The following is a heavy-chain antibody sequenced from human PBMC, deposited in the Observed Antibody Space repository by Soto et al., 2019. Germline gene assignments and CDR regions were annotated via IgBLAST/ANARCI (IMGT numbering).Heavy chain of an antibody. CDR3: AKDLVDTAMVTESY. CDR2: FDPEDGET. V-gene: IGHV1-24*01. J-gene: IGHJ4*02. CDR1: GYTLTELS. Sequence: ASVKVSCKVSGYTLTELSMHWVRQAPGKGLEWMGGFDPEDGETIYAQKFQGRVTMTEDTSTDTAYMELSSLRSEDTAVYYCAKDLVDTAMVTESYWGQGTLVTVSS. D-gene: IGHD5-18*01.